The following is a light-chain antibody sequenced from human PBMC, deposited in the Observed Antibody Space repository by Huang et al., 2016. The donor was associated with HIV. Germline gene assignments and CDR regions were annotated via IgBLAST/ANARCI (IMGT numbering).Light chain of an antibody. CDR1: QSVREY. V-gene: IGKV3-11*01. Sequence: EIVLTQSPATLSLSPGERATLSCRASQSVREYLAWYQHKPGQAPRLLLYGASQRATGIPDRFSGSGSGTDFTLTISSLEPEDFAVYYCQERGNWPRFSFGPGTKVDIK. CDR2: GAS. J-gene: IGKJ3*01. CDR3: QERGNWPRFS.